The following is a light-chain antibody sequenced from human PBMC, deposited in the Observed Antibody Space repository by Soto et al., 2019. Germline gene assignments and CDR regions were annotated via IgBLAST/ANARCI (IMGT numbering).Light chain of an antibody. CDR2: EAS. J-gene: IGKJ2*01. CDR1: QTISGW. CDR3: QQYKRYSQD. Sequence: DIQMTQSPSTLSASVGDRVIITCRASQTISGWLAWYQQKPGRAPNLLIYEASSLASGVPSRFSRHGSGKEFPLTSRSPQPDEFGSYYCQQYKRYSQDFGQGTKLEIK. V-gene: IGKV1-5*03.